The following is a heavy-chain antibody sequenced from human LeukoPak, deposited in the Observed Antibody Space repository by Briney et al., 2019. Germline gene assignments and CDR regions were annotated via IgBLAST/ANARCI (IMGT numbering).Heavy chain of an antibody. CDR2: IYYTGST. J-gene: IGHJ5*02. Sequence: SETLSLTCTVSGGSIRSSSYYWGWIRQPPGKGLEWIGCIYYTGSTYYNPSLKSRVTISVDTSKNQFSLKLSSVTAADTAVYYCARPGTRWYSSSSGWFDPWGQGTLVTVSS. D-gene: IGHD6-13*01. CDR1: GGSIRSSSYY. V-gene: IGHV4-39*01. CDR3: ARPGTRWYSSSSGWFDP.